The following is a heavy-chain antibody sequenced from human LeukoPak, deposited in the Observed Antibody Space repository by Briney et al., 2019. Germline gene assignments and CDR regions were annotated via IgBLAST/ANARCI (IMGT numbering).Heavy chain of an antibody. CDR2: ISAYNGST. Sequence: ASVKVSCKASGYTFTSYGVSWVRQAPGQGLEWMGWISAYNGSTNYAQKLQGRVTMTTDPSTSTAYMELRSLRSDDTAVYYCARKAYYYDSSGFSLPSAGDYWGQGTLVTVSS. CDR1: GYTFTSYG. D-gene: IGHD3-22*01. J-gene: IGHJ4*02. V-gene: IGHV1-18*01. CDR3: ARKAYYYDSSGFSLPSAGDY.